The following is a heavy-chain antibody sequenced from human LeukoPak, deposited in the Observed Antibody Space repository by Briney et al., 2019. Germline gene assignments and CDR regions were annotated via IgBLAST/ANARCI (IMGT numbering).Heavy chain of an antibody. CDR3: ARAVAGWYFDL. D-gene: IGHD6-19*01. V-gene: IGHV4-34*01. CDR1: GGSFSGYY. CDR2: ISHSGST. Sequence: SETLSLTCAVYGGSFSGYYWSWIRQPPGKGLEWIGEISHSGSTNYNPSLKSRVTISVDTSKNQFSLKLSSVTAADTAVYCCARAVAGWYFDLWGRGTLVTVSS. J-gene: IGHJ2*01.